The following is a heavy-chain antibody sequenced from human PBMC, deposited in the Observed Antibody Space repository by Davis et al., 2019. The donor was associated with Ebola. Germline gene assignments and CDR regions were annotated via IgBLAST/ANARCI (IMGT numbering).Heavy chain of an antibody. CDR1: GFTLSGAA. J-gene: IGHJ4*02. V-gene: IGHV1-58*01. CDR2: IVAGSGDT. D-gene: IGHD3-3*01. CDR3: AASISIFGAVTMQLGY. Sequence: SVKVSCKPSGFTLSGAAVQWVRQARGQHLEWMGWIVAGSGDTNYEQQFQERITFTRDMSTSTVYMELSSLRSDDSAVYYCAASISIFGAVTMQLGYWGQGTLVSVST.